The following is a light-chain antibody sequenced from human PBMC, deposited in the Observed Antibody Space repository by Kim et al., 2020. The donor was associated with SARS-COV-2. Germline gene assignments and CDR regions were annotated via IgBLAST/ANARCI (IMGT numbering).Light chain of an antibody. J-gene: IGLJ3*02. V-gene: IGLV1-44*01. CDR3: AAWDDSLSGWV. CDR1: SSNIGGNS. Sequence: ELTQPPSASGTPGQRVTISCFGSSSNIGGNSVNWYQQLPGTAPKLLIYNDNQWPSGVPDRFSGSKSGTSASLAISGLQSEDEADYYCAAWDDSLSGWVFGGGTQLTV. CDR2: NDN.